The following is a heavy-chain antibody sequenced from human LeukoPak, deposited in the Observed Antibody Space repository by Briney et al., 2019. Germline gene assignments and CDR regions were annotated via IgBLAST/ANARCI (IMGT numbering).Heavy chain of an antibody. V-gene: IGHV4-59*02. J-gene: IGHJ4*02. CDR1: GGSVSGYY. CDR2: VYYSGST. CDR3: ARARRDEYYFDY. D-gene: IGHD2-21*02. Sequence: PSATLSLTCVVSGGSVSGYYWGWIRQPPGRGLEWIGYVYYSGSTNYNPSFKSRITISVDTSKNQFSLKLNSVTAADTAVYYCARARRDEYYFDYWGQGTLVTVSS.